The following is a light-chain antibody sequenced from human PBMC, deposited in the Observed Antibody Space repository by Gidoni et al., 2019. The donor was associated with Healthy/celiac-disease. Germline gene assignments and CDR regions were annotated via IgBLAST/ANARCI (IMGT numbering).Light chain of an antibody. CDR1: SSDVGSYNL. CDR3: CSYAGSSTFAV. V-gene: IGLV2-23*02. Sequence: QSALTPPPSVSGSPGQSITIPCTGTSSDVGSYNLVSWYQQHPGKAPKLMIYEVSKRPSGVSNRFSGSKSGNTASLTISGLQAEDEADYYCCSYAGSSTFAVFGGGTQLTVL. CDR2: EVS. J-gene: IGLJ7*01.